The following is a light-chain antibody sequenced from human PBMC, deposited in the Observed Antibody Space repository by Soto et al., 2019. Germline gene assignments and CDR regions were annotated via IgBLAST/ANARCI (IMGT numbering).Light chain of an antibody. J-gene: IGKJ5*01. Sequence: DILLTQSPDSLSVSLGERANIKRKSSQIVLYSSNNKNYLAWYQQKPGKPPKLLIYWASTRESGVPDRFSGSGSGTDFTLTISSLQAEDVAVYYCQQYYSTPITFGQGTRLEIK. CDR1: QIVLYSSNNKNY. CDR3: QQYYSTPIT. V-gene: IGKV4-1*01. CDR2: WAS.